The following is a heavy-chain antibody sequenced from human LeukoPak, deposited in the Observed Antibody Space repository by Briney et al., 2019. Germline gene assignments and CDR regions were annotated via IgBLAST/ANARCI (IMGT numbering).Heavy chain of an antibody. CDR2: IIPIFGTA. J-gene: IGHJ4*02. CDR3: ASTIFGVVIIGALSY. CDR1: GYTFTSYG. D-gene: IGHD3-3*01. Sequence: SVKVSCKASGYTFTSYGISWVRQAPGQGLEWMGGIIPIFGTANYAQKFQGRVTITADESTSTAYMELSSLRSEDTAVYYCASTIFGVVIIGALSYWGQGALVTVSS. V-gene: IGHV1-69*13.